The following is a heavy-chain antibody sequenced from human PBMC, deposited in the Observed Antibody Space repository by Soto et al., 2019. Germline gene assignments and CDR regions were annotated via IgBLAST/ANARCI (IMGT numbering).Heavy chain of an antibody. Sequence: PGGSLRLSCAASGFTVSSNYMSWVRQAPGKGLEWVSVIYSGGSTYYADSVKGRFTISRDNSKNTLYLQMNSLRAEDTAVYYCARDRGTIKGQLAKNAFDIWGQGTMVTVSS. CDR2: IYSGGST. D-gene: IGHD6-6*01. V-gene: IGHV3-53*01. J-gene: IGHJ3*02. CDR3: ARDRGTIKGQLAKNAFDI. CDR1: GFTVSSNY.